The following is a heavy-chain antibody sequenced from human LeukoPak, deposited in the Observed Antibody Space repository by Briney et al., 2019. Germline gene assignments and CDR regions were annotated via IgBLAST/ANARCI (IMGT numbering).Heavy chain of an antibody. V-gene: IGHV3-7*01. J-gene: IGHJ6*02. D-gene: IGHD3-10*01. CDR3: AWYGVTHGLDV. CDR1: GFSLSNYW. Sequence: GGSLRLSCAASGFSLSNYWMSWVRQAPGKGLEWVANINQDGSDKYYVDSVMGRFTISKDNAKNSVYLQMNSLRPEDTAIYYCAWYGVTHGLDVWGQGTTVTVPS. CDR2: INQDGSDK.